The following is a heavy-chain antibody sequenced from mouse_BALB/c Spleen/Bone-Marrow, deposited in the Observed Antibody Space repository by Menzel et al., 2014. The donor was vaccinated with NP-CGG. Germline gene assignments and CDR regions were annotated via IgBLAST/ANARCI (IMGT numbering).Heavy chain of an antibody. V-gene: IGHV4-1*02. CDR1: GFDFSRYW. Sequence: EVKLVESGGGLVQPGGSLKLSCAASGFDFSRYWMSWVRQAPGKGLEWIGEINPDSNTINYTPSLKDKFIISRDNAKNTLYLHMSKVRSEDTALYYCARLGYYGSFAYWGQGTLVTVSA. D-gene: IGHD1-2*01. CDR3: ARLGYYGSFAY. CDR2: INPDSNTI. J-gene: IGHJ3*01.